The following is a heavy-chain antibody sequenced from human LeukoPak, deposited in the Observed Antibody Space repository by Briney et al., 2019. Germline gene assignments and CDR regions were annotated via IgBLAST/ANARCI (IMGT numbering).Heavy chain of an antibody. V-gene: IGHV3-30-3*01. CDR3: ARDHRGVRDYFDY. Sequence: GGSLRLSCAASGFTFSSYAMHWVRPAPGKGMEWVAVISYDGSNKYYADSVKGRFTISRDNSKNTLYLQMNSLRAEDTAVYYCARDHRGVRDYFDYWGQGTLVTVSS. CDR1: GFTFSSYA. CDR2: ISYDGSNK. J-gene: IGHJ4*02. D-gene: IGHD3-10*01.